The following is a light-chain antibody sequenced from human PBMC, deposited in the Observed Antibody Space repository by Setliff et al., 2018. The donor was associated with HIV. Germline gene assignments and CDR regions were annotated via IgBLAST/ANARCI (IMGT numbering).Light chain of an antibody. CDR2: DVS. V-gene: IGLV2-11*01. J-gene: IGLJ1*01. CDR3: CSYTSSSTLYV. CDR1: SSDVGGYNY. Sequence: QSALTQPRSVSGSPGQSVTISCTGTSSDVGGYNYVSWYQQHPGKAPKLKIYDVSKRPSGVPDRFSGSKSGNTASLTIPGLQAEDEADYYCCSYTSSSTLYVFGTGTKVTVL.